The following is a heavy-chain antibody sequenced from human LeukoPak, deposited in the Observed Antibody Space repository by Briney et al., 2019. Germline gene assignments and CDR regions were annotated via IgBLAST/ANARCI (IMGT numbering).Heavy chain of an antibody. V-gene: IGHV4-30-2*01. CDR1: GGSLSSGGYS. J-gene: IGHJ4*02. CDR3: ARVVSNYYFDC. Sequence: PSETLSLTCAVSGGSLSSGGYSWSWIRQPPGKGLEWIGYIYHSGSTYYNPSLKSRVTISVDRSKSQFSLKLSSVTAADTAVYSCARVVSNYYFDCWGQGTRVTVSS. CDR2: IYHSGST. D-gene: IGHD3-22*01.